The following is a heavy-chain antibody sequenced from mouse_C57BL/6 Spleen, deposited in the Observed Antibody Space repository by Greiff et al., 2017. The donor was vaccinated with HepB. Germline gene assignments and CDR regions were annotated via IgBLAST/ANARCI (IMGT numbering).Heavy chain of an antibody. CDR1: GYSITSGYY. D-gene: IGHD1-1*01. J-gene: IGHJ1*03. Sequence: EVQLQQSGPGLVKPSQSLSLTCSVTGYSITSGYYWNWIRQFPGNKLEWMGYISYDGSNNYNPSLKNRISITRDTSKNQFFLKLNSVTTEDTATYYCARADYYGSSYEYFDVWGTGTTVTVSS. CDR2: ISYDGSN. V-gene: IGHV3-6*01. CDR3: ARADYYGSSYEYFDV.